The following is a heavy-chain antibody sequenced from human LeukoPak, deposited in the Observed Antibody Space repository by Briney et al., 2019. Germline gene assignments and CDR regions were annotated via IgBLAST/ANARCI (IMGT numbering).Heavy chain of an antibody. CDR3: ARNKGWELPAELDS. D-gene: IGHD2-15*01. V-gene: IGHV3-30*02. CDR2: IRYDGSNK. Sequence: AGGSLRLSCAASGFTFSSYGMHWVRQAPGKGLEWVAFIRYDGSNKYYADSVKGRFTISRDNAKNSLYLQMNSLRAEDTAVYYCARNKGWELPAELDSWGQGTLVTVSS. CDR1: GFTFSSYG. J-gene: IGHJ4*02.